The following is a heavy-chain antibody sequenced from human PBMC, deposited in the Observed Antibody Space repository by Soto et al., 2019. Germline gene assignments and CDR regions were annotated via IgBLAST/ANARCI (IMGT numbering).Heavy chain of an antibody. D-gene: IGHD3-16*01. V-gene: IGHV1-46*01. CDR1: GYPFTSYY. J-gene: IGHJ4*02. CDR2: INPSSGST. Sequence: ASVNVSCKGSGYPFTSYYVHWVRQAPGQGLEWMGFINPSSGSTSYAQKFQGRVTMTRDTSTSTVYMEVSSLRSEDTAVYYCAREMYTTRGSPFDYWGQRTLVTVSS. CDR3: AREMYTTRGSPFDY.